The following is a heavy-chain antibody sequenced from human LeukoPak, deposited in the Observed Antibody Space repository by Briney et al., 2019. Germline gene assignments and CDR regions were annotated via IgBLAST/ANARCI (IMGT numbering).Heavy chain of an antibody. CDR3: ARGEFSSSWYKEGLQR. CDR1: GGSFSGYY. D-gene: IGHD6-13*01. J-gene: IGHJ1*01. V-gene: IGHV4-34*01. CDR2: INHSGST. Sequence: PSETLSLTCAVYGGSFSGYYWSWIRQPPGKGLEWIGEINHSGSTNYNPSLKSRVTISVDTSKNQFSLKLSSVTAADTAVYYCARGEFSSSWYKEGLQRWGQGTLVTVSS.